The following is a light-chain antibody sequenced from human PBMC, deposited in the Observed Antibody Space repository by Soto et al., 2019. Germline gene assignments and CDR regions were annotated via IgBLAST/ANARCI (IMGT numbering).Light chain of an antibody. CDR1: NIGTKS. CDR3: QMWDINSDHYV. V-gene: IGLV3-21*02. J-gene: IGLJ1*01. Sequence: SYELTQPPSVSVAPGQTATITCGGQNIGTKSVHWYQQTPGQAPVLVVYDDRARPSGIPGRISGSNSGNTATLSITRVEAGDEADYYCQMWDINSDHYVFGSGTKVTVL. CDR2: DDR.